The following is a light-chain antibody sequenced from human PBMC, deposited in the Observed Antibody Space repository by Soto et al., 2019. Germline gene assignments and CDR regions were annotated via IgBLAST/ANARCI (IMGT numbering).Light chain of an antibody. CDR1: QTVSSH. V-gene: IGKV3-15*01. J-gene: IGKJ1*01. CDR2: GAS. Sequence: VMTQSPATLSVSPGERATLSCRASQTVSSHLAWYQQKPGQAPRLLIYGASTRATDVPARFSGSGSGTEFTLTISGLEPEDFAVYYCQQYGNSRGTFGQGTKVEIK. CDR3: QQYGNSRGT.